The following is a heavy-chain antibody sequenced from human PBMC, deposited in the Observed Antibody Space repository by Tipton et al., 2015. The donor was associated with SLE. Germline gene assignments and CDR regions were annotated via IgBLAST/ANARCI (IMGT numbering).Heavy chain of an antibody. V-gene: IGHV4-59*12. Sequence: TLSLTCTVSGGSISSYYWSWIRQPPGKGLEWIGYIYYSGSTNYNPPLKSRVSISVDTSKNQFSLKLSSVTAADTAVYYCARGGAGYPAAFDPWGRGTLVTVSS. CDR3: ARGGAGYPAAFDP. D-gene: IGHD5-12*01. J-gene: IGHJ5*02. CDR1: GGSISSYY. CDR2: IYYSGST.